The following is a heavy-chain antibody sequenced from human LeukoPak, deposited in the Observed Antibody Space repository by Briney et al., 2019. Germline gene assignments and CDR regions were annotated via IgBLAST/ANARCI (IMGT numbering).Heavy chain of an antibody. CDR2: IIPIFGTA. J-gene: IGHJ6*02. V-gene: IGHV1-69*01. Sequence: ASVKVSCKASGGTFSSYAISWVRQAPGQGLEWMGGIIPIFGTANYAQKFQGRVTITADESTSTAYMELSSLRAEDTAVYYCARENYYGSGYYYYGMVVWGQGTTVTVSS. CDR1: GGTFSSYA. D-gene: IGHD3-10*01. CDR3: ARENYYGSGYYYYGMVV.